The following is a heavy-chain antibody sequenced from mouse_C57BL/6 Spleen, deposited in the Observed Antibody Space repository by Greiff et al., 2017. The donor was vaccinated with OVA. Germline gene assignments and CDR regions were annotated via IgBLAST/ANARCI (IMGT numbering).Heavy chain of an antibody. CDR3: ARECYYDYPYFDY. CDR1: GFTFSSYA. Sequence: EVQLVESGGGLVKPGGSLKLSCAASGFTFSSYAMSWVRQTPEKRLEWVATISDGGSYTYYPDNVKGRFTISRDNAKNNLYLQMSHLKSEDTAMYYCARECYYDYPYFDYWGQGTTLTVSS. V-gene: IGHV5-4*01. CDR2: ISDGGSYT. J-gene: IGHJ2*01. D-gene: IGHD2-4*01.